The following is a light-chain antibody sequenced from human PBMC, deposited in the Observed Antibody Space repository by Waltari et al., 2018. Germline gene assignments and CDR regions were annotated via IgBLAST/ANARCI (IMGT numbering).Light chain of an antibody. CDR1: QNVFCSSSDKYY. V-gene: IGKV4-1*01. Sequence: DIVLTQSPDSLAVSLGERATINCTSSQNVFCSSSDKYYIAWYQQKTGRPPKLLSYGASTLESMVPERFSGSGSGTHFTLTISSLQAEDVAVYYCQQYYSPPPNTFGQGTRLEI. J-gene: IGKJ2*01. CDR3: QQYYSPPPNT. CDR2: GAS.